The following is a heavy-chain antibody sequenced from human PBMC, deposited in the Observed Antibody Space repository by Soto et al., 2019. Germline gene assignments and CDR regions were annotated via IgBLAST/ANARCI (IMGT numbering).Heavy chain of an antibody. CDR2: IYHSGST. J-gene: IGHJ5*02. V-gene: IGHV4-30-2*01. Sequence: QLQLQESGSGLVKPSQTLSLTCAVSGGSISSGGYSWSWIRQPPGKGLEWIGYIYHSGSTYYNPSRQSRVTITVDMSKNQVSLKLSAVTAADTAVYYCARVPGPWGQGTLVTVSS. CDR3: ARVPGP. CDR1: GGSISSGGYS.